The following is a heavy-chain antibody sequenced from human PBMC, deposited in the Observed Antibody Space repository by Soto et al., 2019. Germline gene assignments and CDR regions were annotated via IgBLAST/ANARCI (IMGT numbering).Heavy chain of an antibody. J-gene: IGHJ4*02. CDR2: IYYSGST. CDR1: GVSVSSGSYY. D-gene: IGHD3-10*01. Sequence: SETLSLTCTVSGVSVSSGSYYWILIRQPPGKGLEWIGNIYYSGSTYYNPSLKSRVTISVDTSKNQFSLKLSSVTAADTAVYYCARRHDGSGSYRNYYLSYCGQGTLVSVSS. V-gene: IGHV4-39*01. CDR3: ARRHDGSGSYRNYYLSY.